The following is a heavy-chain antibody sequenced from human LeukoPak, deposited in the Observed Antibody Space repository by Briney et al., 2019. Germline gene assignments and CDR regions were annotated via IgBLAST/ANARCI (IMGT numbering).Heavy chain of an antibody. J-gene: IGHJ4*02. CDR1: GFTFSSYG. CDR3: ARGLYGAPFDC. V-gene: IGHV3-33*01. Sequence: QPGGSLRLSCAASGFTFSSYGMHWVRQAPGKGLEWVAVIWYDGSNKYYADSVKGRFTISRDNSKNTLYLQMNSLRAEDTAVYYCARGLYGAPFDCWGQGTLVTVSS. CDR2: IWYDGSNK. D-gene: IGHD3-10*02.